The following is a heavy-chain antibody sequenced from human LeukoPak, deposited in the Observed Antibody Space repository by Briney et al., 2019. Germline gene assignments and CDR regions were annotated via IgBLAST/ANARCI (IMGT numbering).Heavy chain of an antibody. CDR1: GGSFSGYY. V-gene: IGHV4-34*01. D-gene: IGHD3-10*01. CDR2: INHSGST. CDR3: ARRTLLWFGELFGRNWFDP. Sequence: SETLSLTCAVYGGSFSGYYWSWIRQLPGKGLEWIGEINHSGSTNYNPSLKSRVTISVDTSKNQFSLKLSSVTAADTAVYYCARRTLLWFGELFGRNWFDPWGQGTLVTVSS. J-gene: IGHJ5*02.